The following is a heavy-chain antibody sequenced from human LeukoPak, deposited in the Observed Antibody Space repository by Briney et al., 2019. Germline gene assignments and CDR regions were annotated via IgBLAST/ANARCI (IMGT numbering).Heavy chain of an antibody. CDR3: AKELTTERTPGVDS. CDR1: GFTFSSYS. CDR2: ISGSGDTT. D-gene: IGHD4-17*01. J-gene: IGHJ4*02. V-gene: IGHV3-23*01. Sequence: PGGSLRLSCTASGFTFSSYSMSWVRQGPGTGLEWVSAISGSGDTTFYADSVKGRFTISRDNSKKTLYLQVNSLRAGDTAVYFCAKELTTERTPGVDSWGQGTLVTVSS.